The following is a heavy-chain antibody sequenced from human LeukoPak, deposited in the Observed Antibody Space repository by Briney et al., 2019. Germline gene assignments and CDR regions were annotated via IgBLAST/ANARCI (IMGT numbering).Heavy chain of an antibody. J-gene: IGHJ5*02. Sequence: ASVKVSCKASGGTFSSYAISWVRQAPGQGLEWMGGIIPIFGTANYAQKFQGRVTITADESTSTAYMELSSLRSEDTAVYYCARDLSLVGATTRNWFDPWGQGTLVTVSS. D-gene: IGHD1-26*01. CDR1: GGTFSSYA. V-gene: IGHV1-69*13. CDR2: IIPIFGTA. CDR3: ARDLSLVGATTRNWFDP.